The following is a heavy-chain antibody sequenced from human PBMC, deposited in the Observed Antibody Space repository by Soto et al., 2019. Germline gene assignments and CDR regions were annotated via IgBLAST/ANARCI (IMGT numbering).Heavy chain of an antibody. CDR2: INHSGST. J-gene: IGHJ4*02. Sequence: SETLSPTCAVYGGSFSGYYWSWIRQPPGKGLEWIGEINHSGSTNYNPSLKSRVTISVDTSKNQFSLKLSSVTAADTAVYYCARDFETEGYYYDSSGYPTRFYYWGQGTLVTVSS. CDR1: GGSFSGYY. D-gene: IGHD3-22*01. V-gene: IGHV4-34*01. CDR3: ARDFETEGYYYDSSGYPTRFYY.